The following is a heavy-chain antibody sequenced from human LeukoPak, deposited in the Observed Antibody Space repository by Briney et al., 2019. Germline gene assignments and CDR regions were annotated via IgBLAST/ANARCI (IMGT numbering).Heavy chain of an antibody. Sequence: ASVKVSCKASGGTFSSYAISWVRQAPGQGLEWMGGIIPIFGTANYAQKFQGRLTITADESTSTAYMELSSLRSEDTAVYYCCVEMATITSDYWGQGTLVTVSS. CDR2: IIPIFGTA. V-gene: IGHV1-69*13. D-gene: IGHD5-24*01. J-gene: IGHJ4*02. CDR3: CVEMATITSDY. CDR1: GGTFSSYA.